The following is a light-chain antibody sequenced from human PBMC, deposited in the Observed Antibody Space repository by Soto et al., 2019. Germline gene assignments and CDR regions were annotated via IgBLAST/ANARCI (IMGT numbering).Light chain of an antibody. CDR3: QNYNSAPSLT. CDR1: QGISNY. J-gene: IGKJ4*01. CDR2: AAS. Sequence: DIQMTQSPSSLSASVGDRVTITCRASQGISNYLAWYQQKPGKVPKLLIYAASTLQSGVPSRFSGSGSGTDFNLTISSLQPEDVATYYCQNYNSAPSLTFGGGTKVEIK. V-gene: IGKV1-27*01.